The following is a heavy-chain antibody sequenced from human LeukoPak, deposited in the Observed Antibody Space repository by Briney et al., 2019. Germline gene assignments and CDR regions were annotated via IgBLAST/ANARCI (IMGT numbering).Heavy chain of an antibody. D-gene: IGHD2-15*01. CDR2: IYPGDSDT. Sequence: GESLKISCKGSGYSFTSYWIGWVRQMPGKGLEWMGIIYPGDSDTRYSPSFQGQVTISADKSISTAYLQWSSLKASDTAMYYCARSWLGYCRGPCGFDIWGQGTMVTVSS. J-gene: IGHJ3*02. CDR1: GYSFTSYW. CDR3: ARSWLGYCRGPCGFDI. V-gene: IGHV5-51*01.